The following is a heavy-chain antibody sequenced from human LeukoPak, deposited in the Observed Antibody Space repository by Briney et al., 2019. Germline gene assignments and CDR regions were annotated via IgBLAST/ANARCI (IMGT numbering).Heavy chain of an antibody. CDR3: ARDMDDILTDYPNEYYMDV. CDR2: TSSNGGRT. CDR1: GFTFNSYA. V-gene: IGHV3-64*01. J-gene: IGHJ6*03. Sequence: GESLRLSCAASGFTFNSYAMHWVRQAPGEGLEYVSATSSNGGRTYYANSVKGRFTISRDNSKHTLYLQMGSLRAEDMAVYYCARDMDDILTDYPNEYYMDVWGKGTTFTVSS. D-gene: IGHD3-9*01.